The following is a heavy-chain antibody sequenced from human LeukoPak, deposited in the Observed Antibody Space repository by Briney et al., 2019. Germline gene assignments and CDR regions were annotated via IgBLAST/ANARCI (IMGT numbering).Heavy chain of an antibody. CDR3: AKAGLGGEYFDY. CDR1: GFTFSSYG. D-gene: IGHD7-27*01. CDR2: ISYDGSNK. J-gene: IGHJ4*02. Sequence: GGSLRLSCAASGFTFSSYGMHWVRQAPGKGLEWVAVISYDGSNKYYADSVKGRFTISRDNSKNTLYLQMNSLRAEDTAVYYCAKAGLGGEYFDYWGQGTQVTVSS. V-gene: IGHV3-30*18.